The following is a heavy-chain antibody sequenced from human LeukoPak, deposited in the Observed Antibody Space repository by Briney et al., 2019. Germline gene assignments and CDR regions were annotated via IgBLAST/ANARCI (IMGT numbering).Heavy chain of an antibody. CDR2: ISGSGGST. Sequence: GGSLRLSCAASGFTFSSYAMSWVRQAPGKGLEWVSAISGSGGSTYYADSVKGRFTISRDNSKNTLYLQMNSLRAEDTAVYYCATYSSSWYTAEYFQHWGQGTLVTVSS. CDR3: ATYSSSWYTAEYFQH. J-gene: IGHJ1*01. D-gene: IGHD6-13*01. CDR1: GFTFSSYA. V-gene: IGHV3-23*01.